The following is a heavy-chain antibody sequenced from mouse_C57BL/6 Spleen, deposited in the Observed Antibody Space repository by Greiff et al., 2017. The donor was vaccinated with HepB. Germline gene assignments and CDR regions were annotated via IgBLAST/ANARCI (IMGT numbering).Heavy chain of an antibody. Sequence: DVKLQESGGGLVQPGGSMKLSCVASGFTFSNYWMNWVRQSPEKGLEWVAQIRLKSDNYATHYAESVKGRFTISRDDSKSSVYLQMNNLRAEDTGIYYCTAPYYYGSSYVYWYFDVWGTGTTVTVSS. CDR3: TAPYYYGSSYVYWYFDV. D-gene: IGHD1-1*01. J-gene: IGHJ1*03. V-gene: IGHV6-3*01. CDR1: GFTFSNYW. CDR2: IRLKSDNYAT.